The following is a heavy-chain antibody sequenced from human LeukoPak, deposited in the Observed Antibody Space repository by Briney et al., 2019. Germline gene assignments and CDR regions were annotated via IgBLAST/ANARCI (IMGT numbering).Heavy chain of an antibody. CDR2: ISSGSSCI. V-gene: IGHV3-69-1*01. CDR1: GVPFDDAY. J-gene: IGHJ4*02. CDR3: ARASSAADIPYYLDF. D-gene: IGHD6-25*01. Sequence: ETLSLTFGVSGVPFDDAYWAWVRQAPGKGLEWVSSISSGSSCIYFADSMKGRFTISRDNTQNLVYLQMNSLKAEDTAVYFCARASSAADIPYYLDFWLQGTLGTVSS.